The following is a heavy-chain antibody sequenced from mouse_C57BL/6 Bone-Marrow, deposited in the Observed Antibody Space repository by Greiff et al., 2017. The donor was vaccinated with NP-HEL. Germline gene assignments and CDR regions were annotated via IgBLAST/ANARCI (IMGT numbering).Heavy chain of an antibody. J-gene: IGHJ2*01. Sequence: QVQLQQSGAELVMPGASVKLSCKASGYTFTSYWMHWVKQRPGQGLEWIGEIDPSDSYTNYNQKFKGKSTLTVDKSSSTAYMQLSSLTSEDSAVYYCARGRYFDYWGKGTTLTVSS. CDR2: IDPSDSYT. CDR3: ARGRYFDY. CDR1: GYTFTSYW. V-gene: IGHV1-69*01.